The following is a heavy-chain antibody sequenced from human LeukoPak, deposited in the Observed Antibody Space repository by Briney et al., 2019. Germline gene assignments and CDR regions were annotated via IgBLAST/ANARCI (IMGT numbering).Heavy chain of an antibody. Sequence: GESLKISCKGSVYRFASYWIGWVRQMPGKGLEWMGIIYPGDSDTRYSPSFQGKVTISAAKSISTAYLQWRSLKASDTAMYYCARQKAYSGSRVNWFDPWGQGTLVTVSS. V-gene: IGHV5-51*01. D-gene: IGHD1-26*01. J-gene: IGHJ5*02. CDR2: IYPGDSDT. CDR1: VYRFASYW. CDR3: ARQKAYSGSRVNWFDP.